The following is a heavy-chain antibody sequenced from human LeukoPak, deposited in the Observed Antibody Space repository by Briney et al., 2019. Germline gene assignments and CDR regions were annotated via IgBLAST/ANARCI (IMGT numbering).Heavy chain of an antibody. D-gene: IGHD1-14*01. J-gene: IGHJ3*02. Sequence: GGSLRLSCEASGFTFSRYWMSWVRQAPGKGPEWGAHIKENGNEQYYADSVKGRFTISRDNVKQSLCLQMNSLRAEDTAVYYCARGPGDFDASDIWGQGTVVTVSS. V-gene: IGHV3-7*01. CDR3: ARGPGDFDASDI. CDR2: IKENGNEQ. CDR1: GFTFSRYW.